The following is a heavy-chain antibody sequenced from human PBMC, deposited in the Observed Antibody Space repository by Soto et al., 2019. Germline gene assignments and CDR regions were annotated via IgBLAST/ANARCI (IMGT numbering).Heavy chain of an antibody. CDR2: IYWDDDK. J-gene: IGHJ4*02. Sequence: SGPTLVKPTQPLTLTCTFSGFSLSTSGVGVGWIRQPPGKALEWLALIYWDDDKRYSPSLKRRLTITKDTSKNQEVLTMTNMDPVDTAKYYCAHTGWYYDYIWGSYRPYYFDYWGQGTLVTVSS. V-gene: IGHV2-5*02. D-gene: IGHD3-16*02. CDR1: GFSLSTSGVG. CDR3: AHTGWYYDYIWGSYRPYYFDY.